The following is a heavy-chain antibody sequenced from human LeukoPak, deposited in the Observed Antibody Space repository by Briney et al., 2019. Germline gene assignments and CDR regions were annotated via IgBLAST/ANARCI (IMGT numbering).Heavy chain of an antibody. Sequence: SETLSLTCAVYGGSFSGYYWSWIRQPPGKGLEWIGEINHSGSTNYNPSLKSRVTISVDTSRNQFSLKLSSVTAADTAVYYCARKLMILWFGPVAFDIWGQGTMVTVSS. D-gene: IGHD3-10*01. V-gene: IGHV4-34*01. CDR1: GGSFSGYY. CDR2: INHSGST. CDR3: ARKLMILWFGPVAFDI. J-gene: IGHJ3*02.